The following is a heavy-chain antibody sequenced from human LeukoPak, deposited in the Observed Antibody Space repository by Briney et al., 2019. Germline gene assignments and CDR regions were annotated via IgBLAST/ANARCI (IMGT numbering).Heavy chain of an antibody. D-gene: IGHD2-15*01. CDR2: IYSGGST. Sequence: GGSLRLSCAASGFTVSSNYMSWVRQAPGKGLEWVSVIYSGGSTYYADSVKGRFTISRDNSKNTLYLQMNSLRAEDTALYYCARAVYCSGGSCLYYFDYWGQGTLVTVSS. CDR1: GFTVSSNY. CDR3: ARAVYCSGGSCLYYFDY. J-gene: IGHJ4*02. V-gene: IGHV3-53*01.